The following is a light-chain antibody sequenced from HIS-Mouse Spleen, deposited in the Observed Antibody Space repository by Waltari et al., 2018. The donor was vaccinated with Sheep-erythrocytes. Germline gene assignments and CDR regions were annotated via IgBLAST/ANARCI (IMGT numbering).Light chain of an antibody. Sequence: IQMTQSPSSLSASVGDRVTITCRASQGISSYLAWYQQKPGKAPKLLIYAASTLQSGVPSRFSGSGSGTDFTLTSSCLQSEDFATYYCQQYYSYPITFGQGTRLEIK. CDR2: AAS. CDR1: QGISSY. J-gene: IGKJ5*01. V-gene: IGKV1-8*01. CDR3: QQYYSYPIT.